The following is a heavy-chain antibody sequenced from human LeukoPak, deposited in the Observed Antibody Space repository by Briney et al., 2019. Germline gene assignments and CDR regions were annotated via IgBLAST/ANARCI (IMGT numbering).Heavy chain of an antibody. CDR1: GGSISSYY. CDR2: IYTSGST. J-gene: IGHJ6*03. CDR3: ATRSHYYDSSGYYYYYYMDV. V-gene: IGHV4-4*07. Sequence: SETLSLTCTVSGGSISSYYWSWIRQPAGKGLEWIGRIYTSGSTNYNPPLKSRVTMSVDTSKNQFSLKLSSVTAADTAVYYCATRSHYYDSSGYYYYYYMDVWGKGTTVTVSS. D-gene: IGHD3-22*01.